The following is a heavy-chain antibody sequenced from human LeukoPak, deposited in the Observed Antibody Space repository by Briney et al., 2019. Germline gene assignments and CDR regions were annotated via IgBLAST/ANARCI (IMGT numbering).Heavy chain of an antibody. V-gene: IGHV1-2*02. D-gene: IGHD1-26*01. J-gene: IGHJ4*02. CDR2: INPDSGGT. CDR3: ARVRVGLLRSSAFDY. CDR1: GYSFSDYY. Sequence: ALVKVSCKTSGYSFSDYYMHWVRQAPGQGLEWMGWINPDSGGTSSAQKFQGRVTMTRDTSISTAYMELSRLRSDDTAVYYCARVRVGLLRSSAFDYWGQGTLATVSS.